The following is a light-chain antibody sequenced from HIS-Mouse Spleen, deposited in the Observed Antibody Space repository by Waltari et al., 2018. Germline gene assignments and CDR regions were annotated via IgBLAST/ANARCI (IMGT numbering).Light chain of an antibody. CDR1: ALPKKY. V-gene: IGLV3-10*01. Sequence: SYELTQPPSVSVSPGQTARITCSGDALPKKYAYWYQQKSGQAPGLVIYADSKRRSGIPERFSGSSSGTMATLTISGAQVEDEADYYCYSTDSSGNHRVFGGGTKLTVL. J-gene: IGLJ2*01. CDR2: ADS. CDR3: YSTDSSGNHRV.